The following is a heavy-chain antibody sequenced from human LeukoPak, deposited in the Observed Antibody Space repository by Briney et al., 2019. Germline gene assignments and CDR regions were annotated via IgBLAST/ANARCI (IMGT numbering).Heavy chain of an antibody. Sequence: GGSLRLSCAASGFRFNTYWMSWVRQAPGKGLEWVSYITSSSSTIYYADSVKGRFTISRDNAKNSLYLQMNSLRAEDTAVYYCARDGDYYGSGSYRDGFDIWGQGTMVTVSS. CDR3: ARDGDYYGSGSYRDGFDI. CDR1: GFRFNTYW. D-gene: IGHD3-10*01. V-gene: IGHV3-48*04. J-gene: IGHJ3*02. CDR2: ITSSSSTI.